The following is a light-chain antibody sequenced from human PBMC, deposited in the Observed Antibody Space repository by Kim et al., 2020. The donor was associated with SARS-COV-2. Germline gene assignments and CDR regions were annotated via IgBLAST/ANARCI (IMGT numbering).Light chain of an antibody. Sequence: EIVLTQSPDTLSLSPGERATLSCRASQSVSRSYLAWYQQKAGQTPRLLIYGASSRATGIPDRFSGSGSGTDFTLTISRLEPEDFAVYYCQQYGTSPQTFGQGTKVDIK. CDR3: QQYGTSPQT. J-gene: IGKJ1*01. CDR2: GAS. V-gene: IGKV3-20*01. CDR1: QSVSRSY.